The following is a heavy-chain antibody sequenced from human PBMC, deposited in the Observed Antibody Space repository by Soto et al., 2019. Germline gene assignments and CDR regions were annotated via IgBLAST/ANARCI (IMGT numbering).Heavy chain of an antibody. J-gene: IGHJ6*02. CDR1: GFSFSTYA. D-gene: IGHD3-22*01. CDR2: ISYDGDHK. CDR3: AKSTYYYDSSAYYPYYYYGMDV. V-gene: IGHV3-30-3*02. Sequence: GGSLRLSCAASGFSFSTYAMHWVRQTPGKGLEWVAVISYDGDHKYYADSVKGRFTISRDNSKTTLYLQMNSLRAEDTAVYYCAKSTYYYDSSAYYPYYYYGMDVWGQGTTVTVSS.